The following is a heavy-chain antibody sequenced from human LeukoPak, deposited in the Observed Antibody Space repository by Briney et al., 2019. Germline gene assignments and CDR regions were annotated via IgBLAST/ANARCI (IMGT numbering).Heavy chain of an antibody. V-gene: IGHV4-39*01. J-gene: IGHJ4*02. Sequence: SETLSLACTVPGDPISSSSYYWGWIRQPPGKGLEWIGSIYYSGSTYYNPSLKSRVTISVDTSQNQFSLTLSSVTAADTAVYYCARLYPLGIAVAGQGYFDYWGQGTLVTVSS. CDR2: IYYSGST. D-gene: IGHD6-19*01. CDR1: GDPISSSSYY. CDR3: ARLYPLGIAVAGQGYFDY.